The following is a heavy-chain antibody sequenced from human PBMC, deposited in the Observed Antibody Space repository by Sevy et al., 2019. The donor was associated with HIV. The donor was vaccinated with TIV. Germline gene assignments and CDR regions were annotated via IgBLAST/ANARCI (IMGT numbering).Heavy chain of an antibody. CDR2: IYYNGTT. CDR3: ARGKVLFDY. J-gene: IGHJ4*02. V-gene: IGHV4-59*01. Sequence: SETSLTCTVSGGSFSSYYWSWIRQSPGKGLEWIGYIYYNGTTNSSPSLRRRVTISPHTSKSQFSLKLKSVTAADTAVYYCARGKVLFDYWGQGTLVTVSS. D-gene: IGHD1-20*01. CDR1: GGSFSSYY.